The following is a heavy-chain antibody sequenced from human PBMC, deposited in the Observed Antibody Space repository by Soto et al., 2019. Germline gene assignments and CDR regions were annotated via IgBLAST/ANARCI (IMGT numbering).Heavy chain of an antibody. CDR2: ISARGGRT. D-gene: IGHD2-21*02. Sequence: PGGSLRLSCAASGFTFSNYAMSWVRQAPGKGLEWDSSISARGGRTYYADSAKGRFTISRDNSKNTLYLHMSSLRAEDTALYYGAKDLVVVSAIFDSWGQGTLVTVSS. J-gene: IGHJ5*01. CDR3: AKDLVVVSAIFDS. CDR1: GFTFSNYA. V-gene: IGHV3-23*01.